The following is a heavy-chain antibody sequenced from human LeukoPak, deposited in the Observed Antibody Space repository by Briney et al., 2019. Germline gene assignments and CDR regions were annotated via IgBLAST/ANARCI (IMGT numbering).Heavy chain of an antibody. V-gene: IGHV4-59*08. J-gene: IGHJ4*02. Sequence: PSETLSLTCTVSGGSISSYYWSWIRQPPGKGMEWIGYIYYSGSTNYNPSLKSRVTISVDTSKTQFSLQLSSVPAADTAVYYCARSAAGAYFDYWGQGTLVTVSS. CDR3: ARSAAGAYFDY. D-gene: IGHD6-13*01. CDR1: GGSISSYY. CDR2: IYYSGST.